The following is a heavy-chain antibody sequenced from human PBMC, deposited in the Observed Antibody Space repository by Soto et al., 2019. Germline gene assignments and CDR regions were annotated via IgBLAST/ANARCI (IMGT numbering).Heavy chain of an antibody. CDR3: ARAWRADV. Sequence: EVQLVESGGGVVQPGGSLRLSCAASGFTFSNFAMHWLRQAPGKGLECVSVISANGYTTYYATSVKDRFTISRDDSKNTLYLQMGRLRADDMAVYYCARAWRADVWGQGTTVVVSS. CDR2: ISANGYTT. V-gene: IGHV3-64*01. J-gene: IGHJ6*02. CDR1: GFTFSNFA.